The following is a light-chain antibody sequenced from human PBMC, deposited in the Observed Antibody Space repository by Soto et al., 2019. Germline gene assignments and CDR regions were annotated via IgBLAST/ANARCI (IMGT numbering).Light chain of an antibody. Sequence: EILMTQSPDSLAVSLGERATSNWRPRHAIFYSSNRKDYLAWYQQKPGQAPRLLIYGASSRATGIPDRFSGSGSGTDFTLTISRLEPEDFAVYYCQQYGSSPPLSFGGGTKVDIK. J-gene: IGKJ4*01. CDR3: QQYGSSPPLS. CDR2: GAS. V-gene: IGKV3-20*01. CDR1: HAIFYSSNRKDY.